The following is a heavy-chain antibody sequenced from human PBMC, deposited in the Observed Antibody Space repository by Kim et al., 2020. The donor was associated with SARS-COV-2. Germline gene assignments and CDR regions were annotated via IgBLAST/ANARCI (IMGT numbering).Heavy chain of an antibody. CDR2: TRRDGGEI. J-gene: IGHJ4*02. Sequence: GGSLRLSCAASGFTFDDYSIQLGRQVPGKCLEGGARTRRDGGEIKYADSVKGRFTISRDHSKKSVYLQMNSVGSEDTALYYCVRGQQWLIKNWGQGTQVTVST. CDR3: VRGQQWLIKN. V-gene: IGHV3-43*02. D-gene: IGHD6-19*01. CDR1: GFTFDDYS.